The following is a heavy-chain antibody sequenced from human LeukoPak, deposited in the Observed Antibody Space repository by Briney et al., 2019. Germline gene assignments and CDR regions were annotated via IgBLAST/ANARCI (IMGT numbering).Heavy chain of an antibody. CDR1: RYTHTGHY. CDR3: GRDFDY. V-gene: IGHV1-2*06. Sequence: ASVNVSCKVSRYTHTGHYMQWVRHAPGQGCEWMGRITPHSGGTNYAQYCQGRVTMTRDTSISTAYMELSRLRSDDTAVYYCGRDFDYWGQGTLLTVSS. CDR2: ITPHSGGT. J-gene: IGHJ4*02.